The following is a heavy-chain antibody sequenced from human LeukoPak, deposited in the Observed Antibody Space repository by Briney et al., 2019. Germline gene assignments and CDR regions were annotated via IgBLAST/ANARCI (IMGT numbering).Heavy chain of an antibody. Sequence: PGGSLRLSCAASGFIFTNYGMHWVRQAPGKGLEWVGFIRSKAYGGTTEYAASVKGRFTISRDDSKSIAYLQMNSLKTEDTAVYYCTRGREVDYWGQGTLVTVSS. J-gene: IGHJ4*02. CDR3: TRGREVDY. CDR1: GFIFTNYG. V-gene: IGHV3-49*04. CDR2: IRSKAYGGTT.